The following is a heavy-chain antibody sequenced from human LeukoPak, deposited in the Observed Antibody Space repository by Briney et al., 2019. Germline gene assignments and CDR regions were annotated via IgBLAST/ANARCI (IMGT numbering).Heavy chain of an antibody. V-gene: IGHV5-10-1*01. CDR2: IEPYDSYT. J-gene: IGHJ4*02. CDR3: ASLGYCSGGSCLDADY. D-gene: IGHD2-15*01. CDR1: GYSFTSYW. Sequence: GESLKISCKGSGYSFTSYWISWVRQMPGKGLEWMGRIEPYDSYTNYSPSFQGHVTISADKSISTAYLQWSSLKASDTAMYYCASLGYCSGGSCLDADYWGQGTLVTVSS.